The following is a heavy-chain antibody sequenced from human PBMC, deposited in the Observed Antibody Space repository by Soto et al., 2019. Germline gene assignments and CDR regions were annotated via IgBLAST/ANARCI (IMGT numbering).Heavy chain of an antibody. Sequence: ASVKVSCKASGYTFYSHSISWVRQAPGQRLEWMGWINPCNGNRKYSQKFQGRVTITRDTSASTAYMELSSLRSEDTAVYYCVRRRGDYVTDYWGQGTLVTVS. CDR2: INPCNGNR. CDR3: VRRRGDYVTDY. V-gene: IGHV1-3*01. D-gene: IGHD4-17*01. J-gene: IGHJ4*02. CDR1: GYTFYSHS.